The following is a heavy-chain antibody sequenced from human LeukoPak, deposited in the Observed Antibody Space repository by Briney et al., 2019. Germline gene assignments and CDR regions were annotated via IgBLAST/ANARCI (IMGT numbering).Heavy chain of an antibody. CDR3: ARHPITRYYDSSGDSAAGPDY. V-gene: IGHV5-51*01. Sequence: GESLKISCKGSGYSFATYWIGWVRQMPGKGLEWMGIINPGDSDTTYSPSFQGQVTISADKSISTAYLQWSGLKASDTAMYYCARHPITRYYDSSGDSAAGPDYWGQGTLVTISS. D-gene: IGHD3-22*01. J-gene: IGHJ4*02. CDR2: INPGDSDT. CDR1: GYSFATYW.